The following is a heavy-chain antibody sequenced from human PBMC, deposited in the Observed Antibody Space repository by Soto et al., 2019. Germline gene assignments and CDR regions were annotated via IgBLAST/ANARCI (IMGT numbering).Heavy chain of an antibody. Sequence: SETLSLTCAVYGGSVNGYYWNWIRQPPGKGLEWIGETNHTGGTHYNPSLKSRVTMSVDTSKNQFSLRLSSVTAADTAIYYCATRITVFGLLIPPFDPWGQGTQVTVPS. CDR3: ATRITVFGLLIPPFDP. V-gene: IGHV4-34*01. J-gene: IGHJ5*02. CDR1: GGSVNGYY. D-gene: IGHD3-3*01. CDR2: TNHTGGT.